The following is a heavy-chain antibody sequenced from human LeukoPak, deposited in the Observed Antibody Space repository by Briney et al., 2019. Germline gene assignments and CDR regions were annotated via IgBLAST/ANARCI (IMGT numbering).Heavy chain of an antibody. CDR2: ISRSSSYI. CDR3: ARDRPTGHRGSCFDI. D-gene: IGHD4-17*01. CDR1: GFTFSSYS. J-gene: IGHJ3*02. V-gene: IGHV3-21*01. Sequence: PGGSLRLSCAASGFTFSSYSMNWVRQAPGKGLEWVSSISRSSSYIYYADSVKGRFTISRDNAKNSLYLQMNSLRAEDTAVYYCARDRPTGHRGSCFDIWGQGTMVTVSS.